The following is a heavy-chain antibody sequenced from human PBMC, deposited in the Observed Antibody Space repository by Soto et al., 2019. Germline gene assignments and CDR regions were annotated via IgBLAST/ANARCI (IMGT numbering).Heavy chain of an antibody. Sequence: PGGSLRLSCEASGFTFSNYAMAWVRQTPGEGPEWVSTIGGGDDIFYAESVQGRFIISRDDSGSTMYLQMDNLRVEDTAIYFCAKDSISYNGIYDAFDVWGQGTVVTVSS. CDR2: IGGGDDI. D-gene: IGHD3-3*02. CDR1: GFTFSNYA. CDR3: AKDSISYNGIYDAFDV. J-gene: IGHJ3*01. V-gene: IGHV3-23*01.